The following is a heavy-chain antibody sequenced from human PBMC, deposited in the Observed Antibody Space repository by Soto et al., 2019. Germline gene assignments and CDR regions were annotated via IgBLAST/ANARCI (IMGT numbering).Heavy chain of an antibody. V-gene: IGHV3-23*01. CDR1: GFAFSSYT. Sequence: GGALRLSCAASGFAFSSYTMSWVRQTPGKGLEWVSSISASGGSTYYGDSLKGRFTISRDNSKNTRNLHIKSLGVEDSAVYYCAKDRGGFARGWEYFEFWGQGTQVTVSS. D-gene: IGHD6-19*01. J-gene: IGHJ4*02. CDR3: AKDRGGFARGWEYFEF. CDR2: ISASGGST.